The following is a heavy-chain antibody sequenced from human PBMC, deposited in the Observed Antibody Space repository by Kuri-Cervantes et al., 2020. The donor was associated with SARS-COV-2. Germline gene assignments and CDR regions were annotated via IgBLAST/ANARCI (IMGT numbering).Heavy chain of an antibody. CDR3: AVDFWSGYSLRIGGAPGYGMDV. CDR2: ISSSSSYI. CDR1: GCTFSSYS. Sequence: GESLKISGAASGCTFSSYSMNWVRQAPGKGLEWVSSISSSSSYIYYADSVKGRFTISRDNAKNSLYLQMNSLRAEDPAVYYCAVDFWSGYSLRIGGAPGYGMDVWGQGTTVTVSS. V-gene: IGHV3-21*01. J-gene: IGHJ6*02. D-gene: IGHD3-3*01.